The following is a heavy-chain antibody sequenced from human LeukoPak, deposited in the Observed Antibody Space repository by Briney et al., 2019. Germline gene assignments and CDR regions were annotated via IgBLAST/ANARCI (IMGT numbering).Heavy chain of an antibody. CDR2: ISSSSSTI. V-gene: IGHV3-48*01. D-gene: IGHD2/OR15-2a*01. CDR1: GFIFGNYS. CDR3: ARASYVRGLSWFDP. Sequence: GGSLRLSCAASGFIFGNYSMNWVRQAPGKGLERVSYISSSSSTIYYADSVKGRFTISRDNAKNSLYLQMNSLRAEDTAVYYCARASYVRGLSWFDPWGQGTLVTVSS. J-gene: IGHJ5*02.